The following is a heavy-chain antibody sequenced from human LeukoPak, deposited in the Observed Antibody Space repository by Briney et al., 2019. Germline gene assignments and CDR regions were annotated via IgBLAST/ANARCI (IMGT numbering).Heavy chain of an antibody. CDR3: TTDPFMLDVYHFHY. Sequence: PGGSLRLSCAASGFTFSSAWMTWVRQAPGKGLEWVGHIKSKADGGTTDYAAPAKGRFTISRDDSKNTLSLQMNSLKYEDTAVYYCTTDPFMLDVYHFHYWGQGTLVTVSS. CDR1: GFTFSSAW. V-gene: IGHV3-15*01. J-gene: IGHJ4*02. D-gene: IGHD5/OR15-5a*01. CDR2: IKSKADGGTT.